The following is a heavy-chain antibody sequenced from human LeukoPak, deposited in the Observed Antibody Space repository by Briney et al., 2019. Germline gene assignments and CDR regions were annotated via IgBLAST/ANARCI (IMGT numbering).Heavy chain of an antibody. J-gene: IGHJ4*02. D-gene: IGHD3-10*01. Sequence: VSVKVSCKASGYTFTSYDINWVRQAPGQGLEWMGWISAYNGNTNYAQKLQGRVTMTTDTSTSTAYMELRSLRSDDTAVYYCARGTSGSYYNVDLDYWGQGTLVTVSS. CDR3: ARGTSGSYYNVDLDY. CDR1: GYTFTSYD. CDR2: ISAYNGNT. V-gene: IGHV1-18*01.